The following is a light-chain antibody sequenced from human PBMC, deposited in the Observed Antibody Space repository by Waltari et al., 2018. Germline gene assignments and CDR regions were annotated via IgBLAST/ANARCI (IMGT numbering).Light chain of an antibody. CDR2: DVR. Sequence: QSALTQPRSVSGSPGQSVTISCTGTSIAVCGSNYVSWYQQHPGKAPKLMIYDVRKRPSGVPDRFSGSKSGNTASLTISGLQAEDEADYYCCSYAGSYTRVFGGGTKLTVL. CDR1: SIAVCGSNY. V-gene: IGLV2-11*01. CDR3: CSYAGSYTRV. J-gene: IGLJ3*02.